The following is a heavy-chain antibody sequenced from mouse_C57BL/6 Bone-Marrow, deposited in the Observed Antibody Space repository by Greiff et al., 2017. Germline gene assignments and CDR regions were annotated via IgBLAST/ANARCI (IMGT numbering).Heavy chain of an antibody. D-gene: IGHD2-2*01. CDR3: AREGYLGFDY. V-gene: IGHV1-81*01. CDR2: IYPRSGNT. J-gene: IGHJ2*01. Sequence: QVQLKQSGAELARPGASVKLSCKASGYTFTSYGISWVKQRTGQGLEWIGEIYPRSGNTYYNEKFKGKATLTADKSSSTAYMELRSLTSEDAAVFFCAREGYLGFDYWGQGTTLTVSS. CDR1: GYTFTSYG.